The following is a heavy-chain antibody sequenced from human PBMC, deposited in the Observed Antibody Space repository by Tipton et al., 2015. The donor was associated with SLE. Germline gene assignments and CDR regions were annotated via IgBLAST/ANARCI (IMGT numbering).Heavy chain of an antibody. CDR3: ARGVAVVVPASWIDV. Sequence: TLSLTCTVSDDSITTDYWTWIRQPTGKGLEYIGYVSYSGVTNSNPSLQSRVTMSIDASKKQVFLRLSSVTAADTAMYYCARGVAVVVPASWIDVWGKGTTVSVSS. CDR1: DDSITTDY. J-gene: IGHJ6*04. CDR2: VSYSGVT. V-gene: IGHV4-59*13. D-gene: IGHD2-2*01.